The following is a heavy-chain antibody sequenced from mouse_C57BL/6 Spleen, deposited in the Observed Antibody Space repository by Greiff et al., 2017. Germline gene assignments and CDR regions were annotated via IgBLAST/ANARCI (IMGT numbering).Heavy chain of an antibody. J-gene: IGHJ2*01. CDR3: ARPFYGSSYVRYYFDY. D-gene: IGHD1-1*01. Sequence: QVQLKQPGAELVKPGASVKLSCKASGYTFTSYWMQWVKQRPGQGLEWIGEIDPSDSYTNYNQKFKGKATLTVDTSSSTAYMQLSSLTSEDSAVYYCARPFYGSSYVRYYFDYWGQGTTLTVSS. V-gene: IGHV1-50*01. CDR1: GYTFTSYW. CDR2: IDPSDSYT.